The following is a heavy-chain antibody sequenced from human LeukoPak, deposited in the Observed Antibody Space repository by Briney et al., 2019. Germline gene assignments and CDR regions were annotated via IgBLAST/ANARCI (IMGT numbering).Heavy chain of an antibody. J-gene: IGHJ5*02. CDR2: INQDGSEI. Sequence: GGSLRLSCAASGFIFSDYWMSWVRQAPGKGLEWVADINQDGSEIFYVDSVKGRFTISRDNAKNSMYVEMNSLRAEDTAVYYCARALGYCSGGWCVKSPWFDPWGRGTLVTVSS. V-gene: IGHV3-7*01. D-gene: IGHD2-15*01. CDR3: ARALGYCSGGWCVKSPWFDP. CDR1: GFIFSDYW.